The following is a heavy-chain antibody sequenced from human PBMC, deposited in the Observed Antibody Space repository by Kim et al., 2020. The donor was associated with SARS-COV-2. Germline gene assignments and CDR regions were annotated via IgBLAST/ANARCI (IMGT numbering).Heavy chain of an antibody. CDR3: ARVIWGTYRYTDY. Sequence: ASVKVSCKACGYTFTNNAISWVRQAPGQGLEWMGWINTDTGNPTYAQAFTRRFVFSVDTSVTTAYLQISSLEAEDTALYYCARVIWGTYRYTDYWGQGTL. CDR1: GYTFTNNA. CDR2: INTDTGNP. J-gene: IGHJ4*02. D-gene: IGHD3-16*02. V-gene: IGHV7-4-1*02.